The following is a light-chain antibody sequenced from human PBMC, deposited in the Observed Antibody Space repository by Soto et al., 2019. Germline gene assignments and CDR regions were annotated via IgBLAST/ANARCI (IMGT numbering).Light chain of an antibody. CDR2: GAS. J-gene: IGKJ2*01. CDR3: QQYGKSPYT. Sequence: EILLTQSPGTLSLSPGQRATLSCRASQSVSSSYVGWYQQKPGQAPRLLIYGASRRATGIPDRFSGSASGTDFPLTISSLEPEDFAVYYCQQYGKSPYTFGQGTKLEIQ. CDR1: QSVSSSY. V-gene: IGKV3-20*01.